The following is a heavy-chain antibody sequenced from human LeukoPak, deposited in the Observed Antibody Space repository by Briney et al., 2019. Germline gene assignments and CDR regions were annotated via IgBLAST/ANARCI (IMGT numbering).Heavy chain of an antibody. Sequence: ASVKVSCKASGYTFTSYYMHWVRQAPGQGLEWMGIINPSGGSTSYAQKFQGRVTMTRDTSTSTVYMELNSLRAEDTAVYYCAKDAVTMIVVVITFFDYWGQGTLVTVSS. CDR3: AKDAVTMIVVVITFFDY. CDR1: GYTFTSYY. D-gene: IGHD3-22*01. J-gene: IGHJ4*02. V-gene: IGHV1-46*01. CDR2: INPSGGST.